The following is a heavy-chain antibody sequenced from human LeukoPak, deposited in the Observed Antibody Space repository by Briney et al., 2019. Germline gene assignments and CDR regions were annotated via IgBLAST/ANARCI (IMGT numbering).Heavy chain of an antibody. J-gene: IGHJ4*02. V-gene: IGHV3-23*01. CDR2: ISGSGGST. CDR3: AKETSHGGTCDY. Sequence: PGGSLRLSCAASGLTFSSYAMNWVRQAPGKGLEWVSAISGSGGSTYCADSVKGWFTISRDNSKNTLYLQMNSLRAEDTAVYYCAKETSHGGTCDYWGQGTLVTVSS. D-gene: IGHD4-23*01. CDR1: GLTFSSYA.